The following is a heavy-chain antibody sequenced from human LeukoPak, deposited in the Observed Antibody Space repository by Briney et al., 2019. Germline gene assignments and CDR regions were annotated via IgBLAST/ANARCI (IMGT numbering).Heavy chain of an antibody. CDR3: ARGICSSTSCYTPGAFDI. D-gene: IGHD2-2*02. CDR1: GVSIFSSDSY. J-gene: IGHJ3*02. CDR2: IFYSGTT. Sequence: SETLSLTCTVSGVSIFSSDSYWSWIRQHPGGGLEWIGYIFYSGTTYYNPSLKSRLSLSVDTSKKQFSLNLRSVTAADTAVYYCARGICSSTSCYTPGAFDIWGQGTMVTVSS. V-gene: IGHV4-31*03.